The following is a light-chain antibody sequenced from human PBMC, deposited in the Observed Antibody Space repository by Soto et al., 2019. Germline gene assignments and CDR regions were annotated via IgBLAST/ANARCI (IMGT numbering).Light chain of an antibody. CDR1: QSVSSSY. CDR3: QQRSNWPPWT. CDR2: DAS. Sequence: EIVMTQSPGTLSVSPGERATLSCRASQSVSSSYLAWYQQKPGQAPRLLIYDASTRATGIPARFSGSGSGTDFTLTISSVEPEDFAIYYCQQRSNWPPWTFGQGTKVDIK. J-gene: IGKJ1*01. V-gene: IGKV3D-20*02.